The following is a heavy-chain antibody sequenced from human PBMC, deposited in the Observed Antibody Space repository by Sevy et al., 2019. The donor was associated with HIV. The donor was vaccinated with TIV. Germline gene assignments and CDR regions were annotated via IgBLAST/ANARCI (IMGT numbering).Heavy chain of an antibody. Sequence: GGSLRLSCAASGFAFYGYSMSWIRQAPGKGLEWVATFSFGCGKINYADSVKGRFTISRDNSKNSFYLQMDNLRVEDTAIYYCAREGCTRPHDYWGQGTRVTVSS. J-gene: IGHJ4*02. CDR3: AREGCTRPHDY. D-gene: IGHD2-8*01. V-gene: IGHV3-23*01. CDR1: GFAFYGYS. CDR2: FSFGCGKI.